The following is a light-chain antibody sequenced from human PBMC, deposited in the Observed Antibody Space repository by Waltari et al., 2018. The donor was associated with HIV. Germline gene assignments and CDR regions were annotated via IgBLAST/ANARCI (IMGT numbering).Light chain of an antibody. V-gene: IGLV2-14*01. CDR1: SCEVGGYNH. CDR2: EVS. CDR3: NPYTGSSTVV. Sequence: QSALTQPASVFGSPGHSYTISCTGTSCEVGGYNHDPWYQQHPGKTPNLIIYEVSKRPSRLSNRFSGSKSYNTASLTITGLQAEDDADYYCNPYTGSSTVVFGGGTKLTVL. J-gene: IGLJ2*01.